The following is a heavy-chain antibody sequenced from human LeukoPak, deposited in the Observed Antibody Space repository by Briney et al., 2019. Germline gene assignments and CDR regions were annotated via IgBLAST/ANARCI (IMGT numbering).Heavy chain of an antibody. CDR3: ARDPRNMGLDP. Sequence: GGSLRLSCAASGFTSSSYAMSWVRQAPGKGLVWVARINGDGSSSTYADTVKGQFTISRDNAKNTLYLQMNSLRVEDTAVYYCARDPRNMGLDPWGQGTLVTVSS. CDR1: GFTSSSYA. D-gene: IGHD1-14*01. V-gene: IGHV3-74*01. J-gene: IGHJ5*02. CDR2: INGDGSSS.